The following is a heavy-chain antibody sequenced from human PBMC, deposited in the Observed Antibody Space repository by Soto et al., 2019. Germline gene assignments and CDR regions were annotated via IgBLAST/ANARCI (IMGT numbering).Heavy chain of an antibody. J-gene: IGHJ6*01. V-gene: IGHV3-23*01. D-gene: IGHD4-4*01. CDR2: ISGSDGST. CDR3: AKHDKQTKYSNYYYYGMEV. CDR1: GFTFSSYA. Sequence: GGSLRLSCAASGFTFSSYAMSWVRQAPGKGLQWVSAISGSDGSTYYADSVKGRFTISRDNTKNTLYLQLHSLRAEDTAVYYCAKHDKQTKYSNYYYYGMEVRQQET.